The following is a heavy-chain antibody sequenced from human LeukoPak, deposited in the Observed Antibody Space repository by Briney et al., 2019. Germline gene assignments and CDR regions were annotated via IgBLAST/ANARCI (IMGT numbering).Heavy chain of an antibody. CDR2: INHSGST. V-gene: IGHV4-34*01. CDR1: GGSFSGYY. CDR3: ARRPPTPGYRYGPP. J-gene: IGHJ5*02. D-gene: IGHD5-18*01. Sequence: SETLSLTCAVYGGSFSGYYWSWIRQPPGKGLEWIGEINHSGSTNYNPSLKSRVTISVDTSKNQFSLKLSPVTAADTAGYYCARRPPTPGYRYGPPWGQGTLVTVSS.